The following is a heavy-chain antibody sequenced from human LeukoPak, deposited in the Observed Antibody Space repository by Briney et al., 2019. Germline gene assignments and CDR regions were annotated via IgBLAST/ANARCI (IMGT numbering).Heavy chain of an antibody. Sequence: GGSLRLSCAASGFNFSNYWVSWVRQAPGKGLEWVANIKQDGSAKFHVDSVKGRFTISRDNAKNSLYLQMNSLRAEDTAVYYCARVREDKVVTTRCFDYWGQGALVTVSS. CDR2: IKQDGSAK. V-gene: IGHV3-7*01. D-gene: IGHD2-15*01. CDR3: ARVREDKVVTTRCFDY. CDR1: GFNFSNYW. J-gene: IGHJ4*02.